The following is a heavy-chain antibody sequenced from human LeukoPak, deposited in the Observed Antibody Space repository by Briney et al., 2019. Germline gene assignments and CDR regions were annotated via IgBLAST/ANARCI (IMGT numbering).Heavy chain of an antibody. V-gene: IGHV3-23*01. CDR1: GFTFSSYS. D-gene: IGHD2-2*01. CDR2: VSGTGENI. Sequence: GRSLRLSCAASGFTFSSYSMNWVRQAPGKGLEWVSGVSGTGENIYYGDSVKGRFTISRDNSRNTLYLQMNSLRVDDMAIYFCAKEPSGANVVPADAFDFWGQGTMVTVSA. J-gene: IGHJ3*01. CDR3: AKEPSGANVVPADAFDF.